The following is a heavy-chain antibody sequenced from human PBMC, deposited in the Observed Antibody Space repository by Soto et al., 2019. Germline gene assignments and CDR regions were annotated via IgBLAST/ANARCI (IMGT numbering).Heavy chain of an antibody. D-gene: IGHD3-3*01. CDR1: GGTFSSYA. Sequence: GASVKVSCKASGGTFSSYAISWVRQAPGQGLEWMGGIIPIFGTANYAQKFQGRVTITADNSKNTLYLQMNSLRAEDTAVYYCAKVPRKGVVIPNKQYYFDYWGQGTLVTVSS. CDR2: IIPIFGTA. V-gene: IGHV1-69*06. J-gene: IGHJ4*02. CDR3: AKVPRKGVVIPNKQYYFDY.